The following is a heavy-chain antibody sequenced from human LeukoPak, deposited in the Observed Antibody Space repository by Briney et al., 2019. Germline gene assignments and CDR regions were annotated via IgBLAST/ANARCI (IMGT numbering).Heavy chain of an antibody. CDR2: IYYTGTT. CDR3: ATWAYYYGSGFDP. Sequence: SETLSLTCTVSGGSISSYCWSWLRQPPGRGLEWIGYIYYTGTTNYNPSLKSRVTISVDTSKNQFSLKLSSVTAADTAMYYCATWAYYYGSGFDPWGQGTLVTV. J-gene: IGHJ5*02. CDR1: GGSISSYC. V-gene: IGHV4-59*12. D-gene: IGHD3-10*01.